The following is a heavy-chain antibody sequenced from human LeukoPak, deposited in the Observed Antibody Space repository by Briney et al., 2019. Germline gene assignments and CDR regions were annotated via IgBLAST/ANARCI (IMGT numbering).Heavy chain of an antibody. CDR1: GFTFSSYW. J-gene: IGHJ4*02. CDR3: ARRLDS. CDR2: ISGSDSSI. V-gene: IGHV3-48*01. Sequence: GGSLRLSCAASGFTFSSYWMSWVRQAPGKGLEWVSFISGSDSSIYYADSVKGRFTISRDNAKNALYLQMNSLRAEDTAVYYCARRLDSWGQGTLVTVSS.